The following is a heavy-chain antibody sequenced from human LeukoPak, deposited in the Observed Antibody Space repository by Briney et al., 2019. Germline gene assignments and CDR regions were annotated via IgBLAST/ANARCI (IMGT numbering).Heavy chain of an antibody. CDR1: GFTFSSYG. V-gene: IGHV3-30*02. CDR3: ARVETYYDSSGYYPDY. D-gene: IGHD3-22*01. CDR2: IRYDGSNK. Sequence: GGSLRLPCAASGFTFSSYGMHWVRQAPGRGLEWVAFIRYDGSNKYYADSVKGRFTISRDNSKNTLYLQMNSLRAEDTAVYYCARVETYYDSSGYYPDYWGQGTLVTVSS. J-gene: IGHJ4*02.